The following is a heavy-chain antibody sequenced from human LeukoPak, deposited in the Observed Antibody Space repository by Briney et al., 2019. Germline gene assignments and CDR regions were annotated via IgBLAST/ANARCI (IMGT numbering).Heavy chain of an antibody. CDR2: IYSGGST. CDR3: ARDSPQGTRWFDS. Sequence: PGGSLRLSCAASGFSVSSNYMSWVRQAPGKGLEWVSVIYSGGSTYYADSVKGRFTISRDNSKNTLYLQMNSLRAGDTAVYYCARDSPQGTRWFDSWGQGTLVTVSS. J-gene: IGHJ5*01. D-gene: IGHD1-14*01. CDR1: GFSVSSNY. V-gene: IGHV3-53*01.